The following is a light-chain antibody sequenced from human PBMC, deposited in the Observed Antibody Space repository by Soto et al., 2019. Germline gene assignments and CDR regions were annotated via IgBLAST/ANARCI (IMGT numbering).Light chain of an antibody. CDR1: QSVSSNY. V-gene: IGKV3D-7*01. Sequence: TFSCRASQSVSSNYLAWYQQKPGQAPRLLIYGAFKRATGIPSRFSGSGSGTEFTLTISSLQPDDFATYYCQHYNSYSEAFGQGTKVDIK. CDR3: QHYNSYSEA. CDR2: GAF. J-gene: IGKJ1*01.